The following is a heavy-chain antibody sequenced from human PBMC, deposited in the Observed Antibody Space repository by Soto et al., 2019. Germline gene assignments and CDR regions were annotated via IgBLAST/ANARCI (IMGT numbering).Heavy chain of an antibody. J-gene: IGHJ3*02. CDR2: ISSSSSYI. CDR1: GFTFSSYS. V-gene: IGHV3-21*01. D-gene: IGHD3-10*01. Sequence: PGGSLRLSCAASGFTFSSYSMSWVRQAPGKGLEWVSSISSSSSYIYYADSVKGRFTISRDNAKNSLYLQMNSLRAEDTAVYYCARDPPLTYYYGSGAAFDIWGQGTMVTVSS. CDR3: ARDPPLTYYYGSGAAFDI.